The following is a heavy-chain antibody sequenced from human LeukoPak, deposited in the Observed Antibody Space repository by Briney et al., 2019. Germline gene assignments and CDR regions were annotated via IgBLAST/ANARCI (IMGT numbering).Heavy chain of an antibody. Sequence: GRSLRLSCAASGFTFSSYWMHWVRQAPGKGLVWVSRINTDGSSTNYADSVKGRFTISRDNAKNTLYLQMNSLRAEDTAVYYCERQYSHDSGGYPFDSGGRGPLVTVPS. D-gene: IGHD3-22*01. CDR1: GFTFSSYW. CDR3: ERQYSHDSGGYPFDS. J-gene: IGHJ4*02. V-gene: IGHV3-74*01. CDR2: INTDGSST.